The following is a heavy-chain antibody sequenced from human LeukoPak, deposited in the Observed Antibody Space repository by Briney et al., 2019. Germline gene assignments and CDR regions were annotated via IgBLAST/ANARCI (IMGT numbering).Heavy chain of an antibody. J-gene: IGHJ5*02. CDR1: GFTFSLYA. CDR2: ISGSGDNT. CDR3: AKESTVTPGNVNWFDP. D-gene: IGHD4-17*01. V-gene: IGHV3-23*01. Sequence: GGSLRLSCAASGFTFSLYAMSWVRQTPGKGLEWISTISGSGDNTYYAESVKGRFTISRDNSRNTLYIRMKSLRAEDTAMYYCAKESTVTPGNVNWFDPWGQGTLVTVSS.